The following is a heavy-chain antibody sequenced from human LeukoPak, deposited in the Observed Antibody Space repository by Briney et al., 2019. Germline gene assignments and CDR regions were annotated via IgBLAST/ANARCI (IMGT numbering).Heavy chain of an antibody. CDR1: GFIFSGSW. V-gene: IGHV3-7*03. Sequence: GGSLGLSCTASGFIFSGSWMAWIRQAPGKGLEWVAIIKKDGSEKYYVDSMKGRLTISRDNAKNSLFLQMNSLRAEDTAIYYCTTDTWYSAGHWGQGTLVTVSS. D-gene: IGHD2-15*01. CDR3: TTDTWYSAGH. CDR2: IKKDGSEK. J-gene: IGHJ4*02.